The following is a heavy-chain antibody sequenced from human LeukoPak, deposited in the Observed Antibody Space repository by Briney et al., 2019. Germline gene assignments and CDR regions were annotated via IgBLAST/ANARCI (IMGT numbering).Heavy chain of an antibody. CDR2: ISYDETNK. Sequence: GGSLRLSCAASGFTFRSSAMHWVRQAPGKGLEWVAVISYDETNKYFADSVQGRVSISRDNSKNTLDLQMNSLRIEDTAVYFCARGSYWAGDYWGQGTLVTVSS. J-gene: IGHJ4*02. D-gene: IGHD2-8*02. CDR3: ARGSYWAGDY. CDR1: GFTFRSSA. V-gene: IGHV3-30*04.